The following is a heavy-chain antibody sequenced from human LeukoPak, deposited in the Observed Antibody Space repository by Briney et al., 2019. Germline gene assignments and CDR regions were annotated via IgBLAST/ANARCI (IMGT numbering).Heavy chain of an antibody. Sequence: PGGSLRLSCAASGFTFSSYEMNWVRQAPGEGREWVSYISSSGSTIYYADSVKGRFTISRDNAKNSLYLQMNSLRAEDTAVYYCARDARVLLWFGELDYWGQGTLVTVSS. CDR2: ISSSGSTI. J-gene: IGHJ4*02. CDR3: ARDARVLLWFGELDY. CDR1: GFTFSSYE. D-gene: IGHD3-10*01. V-gene: IGHV3-48*03.